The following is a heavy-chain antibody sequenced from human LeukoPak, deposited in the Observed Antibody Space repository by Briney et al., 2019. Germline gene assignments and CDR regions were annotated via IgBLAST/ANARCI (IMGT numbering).Heavy chain of an antibody. V-gene: IGHV3-9*01. D-gene: IGHD3-10*01. Sequence: GGSLRLSFAASGFTFDDYAMHWVRQATGKGLEWVSGISWNSGSIGYADSVKGRFTISRDNAKNSLYLQMNSLRAEDTALYYCAKSSLWFGELLTPPFDDWGQGTLVTVSS. CDR3: AKSSLWFGELLTPPFDD. CDR2: ISWNSGSI. CDR1: GFTFDDYA. J-gene: IGHJ4*02.